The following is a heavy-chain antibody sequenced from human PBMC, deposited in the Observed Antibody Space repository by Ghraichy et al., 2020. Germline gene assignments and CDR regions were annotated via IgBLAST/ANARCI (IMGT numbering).Heavy chain of an antibody. CDR2: IYNSVST. J-gene: IGHJ5*02. CDR1: GCSMISYSDY. V-gene: IGHV4-39*01. D-gene: IGHD6-6*01. CDR3: ARNKTGSLSGWFDP. Sequence: LNISCSVSGCSMISYSDYWGCLRQPPGKGLEWIGSIYNSVSTHSNPSLRSRVTVSIDTSNDQFSLRLTSVTAADTAVYYCARNKTGSLSGWFDPWGQGALVLVSS.